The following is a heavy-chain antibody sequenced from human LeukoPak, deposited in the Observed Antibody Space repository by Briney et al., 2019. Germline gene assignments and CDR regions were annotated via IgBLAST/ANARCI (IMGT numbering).Heavy chain of an antibody. CDR2: FDPEDGET. J-gene: IGHJ4*02. V-gene: IGHV1-24*01. CDR3: ATQARGYFYY. Sequence: ASVKVSCKVSGYTLTELAMHWVRQAPGKGLEWMGGFDPEDGETIYAQKFRGRVTMTEDTSTDTAYMELSSLGSEDTAVYYCATQARGYFYYWGQGTLVTVSS. CDR1: GYTLTELA.